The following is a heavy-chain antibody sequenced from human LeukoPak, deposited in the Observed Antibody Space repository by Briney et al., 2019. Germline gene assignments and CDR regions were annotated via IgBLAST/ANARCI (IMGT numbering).Heavy chain of an antibody. V-gene: IGHV1-69*05. CDR3: ARRIAVAGTGLVDY. CDR1: GGTFSSYA. D-gene: IGHD6-19*01. Sequence: GASVKVSCKASGGTFSSYAISWVRQAPGQGLEWMGRIIPIFGTANYAQKFQGRVTITTDESTSTAYMELSSLRSEDTAVYYCARRIAVAGTGLVDYWGQGTLVTVSS. J-gene: IGHJ4*02. CDR2: IIPIFGTA.